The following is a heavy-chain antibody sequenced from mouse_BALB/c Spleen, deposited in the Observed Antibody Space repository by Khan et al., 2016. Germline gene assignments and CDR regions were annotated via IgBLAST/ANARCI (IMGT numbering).Heavy chain of an antibody. J-gene: IGHJ4*01. Sequence: EVELVESGGGLVQPGGSRKLSCAASGFTFSDYGMAWVRQAPGKGPEWVGCIGNLAYSINYADTVTGRFTISIETAKNTLYLQMSSLRTEDTATYFCAREYDYAMDYWGQGTAVTVSS. V-gene: IGHV5-15*02. CDR1: GFTFSDYG. CDR3: AREYDYAMDY. CDR2: IGNLAYSI. D-gene: IGHD2-3*01.